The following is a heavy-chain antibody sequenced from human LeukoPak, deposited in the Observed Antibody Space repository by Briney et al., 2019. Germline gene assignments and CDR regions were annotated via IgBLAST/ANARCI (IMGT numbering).Heavy chain of an antibody. V-gene: IGHV1-69*13. CDR1: GYTFTSYG. J-gene: IGHJ4*02. CDR2: IIPIFGPA. D-gene: IGHD3-10*01. CDR3: VLGKVRGVIYRSFDY. Sequence: GASVKVSCKASGYTFTSYGISWVRQAPGQGLEWMGGIIPIFGPANYAQKFQDRVTITADESTTTAYMELTSLRSEDTAVYYCVLGKVRGVIYRSFDYWGQGTLVTVSS.